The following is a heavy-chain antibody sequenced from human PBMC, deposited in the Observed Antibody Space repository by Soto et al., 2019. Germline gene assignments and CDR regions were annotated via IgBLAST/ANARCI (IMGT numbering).Heavy chain of an antibody. CDR3: ARDWTSSSWSLDN. CDR2: ISGSGDSI. V-gene: IGHV3-11*01. D-gene: IGHD6-13*01. CDR1: GFTFSDYY. J-gene: IGHJ4*02. Sequence: QVQLVESGGGLVKPGGSLRLSRAASGFTFSDYYMNWIRQAPGKGLEWVSYISGSGDSIYYADSVKGRFTISRDNAKDSLFLQMNSLRADDTAVYYCARDWTSSSWSLDNWGQGTLVTVSS.